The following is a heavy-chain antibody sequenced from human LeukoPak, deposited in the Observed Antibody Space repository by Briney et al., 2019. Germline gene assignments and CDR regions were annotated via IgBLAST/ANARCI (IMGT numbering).Heavy chain of an antibody. V-gene: IGHV5-51*01. CDR3: ARLADSSGYYLDY. J-gene: IGHJ4*02. Sequence: SGESPKISCKGSGYSFTSYWIGWVRQMPGKGLEWMGIIYPGDSDTRYSPSFQGQVTISADKSISTAYLQWSSLKASDSAMFYCARLADSSGYYLDYWGQGTLVTVSS. CDR1: GYSFTSYW. CDR2: IYPGDSDT. D-gene: IGHD3-22*01.